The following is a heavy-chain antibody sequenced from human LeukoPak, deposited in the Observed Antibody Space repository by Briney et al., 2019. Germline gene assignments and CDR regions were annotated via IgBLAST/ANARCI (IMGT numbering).Heavy chain of an antibody. D-gene: IGHD3-22*01. CDR1: GYTFTNYG. J-gene: IGHJ4*02. CDR2: ISAYTGNT. Sequence: GASVKVSCKASGYTFTNYGISWVRRAPGQGLEWMGWISAYTGNTNYAQNLQGRVTMTTDTSTSTAYMELRSLRSDDTAVYYCARSGVGYFYDTTGYYPLDYWGQGTLVTVSS. CDR3: ARSGVGYFYDTTGYYPLDY. V-gene: IGHV1-18*01.